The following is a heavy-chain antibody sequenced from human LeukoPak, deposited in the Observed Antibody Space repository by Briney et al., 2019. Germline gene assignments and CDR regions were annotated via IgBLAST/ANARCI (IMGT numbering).Heavy chain of an antibody. J-gene: IGHJ4*02. Sequence: PGGSLRLSCAASGFTVSSSYMSWVRQAPGRGLEWVSVIYSGGSTYYADSVRGRFTISRDTSKKTLYLQMNSLRTEDTAVYYCARWFFKQKGLDYWGQGTLVTVSS. CDR3: ARWFFKQKGLDY. CDR2: IYSGGST. CDR1: GFTVSSSY. D-gene: IGHD3-10*01. V-gene: IGHV3-66*01.